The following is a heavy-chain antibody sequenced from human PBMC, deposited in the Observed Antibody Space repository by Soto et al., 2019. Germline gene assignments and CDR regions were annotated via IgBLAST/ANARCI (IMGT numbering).Heavy chain of an antibody. Sequence: EVQLVDSGGGLFQPGGSLRLSCAASGFTFSNAFMDWVRQAPGKGLEWIGRAKSRARGVATQYADPVKGRFTVSRDESSSSIYLHVNTLNAGDTAVYYCAGPKVADDALRDRNFAFWGRGTLVTVSS. CDR1: GFTFSNAF. CDR3: AGPKVADDALRDRNFAF. D-gene: IGHD1-7*01. J-gene: IGHJ2*01. V-gene: IGHV3-72*01. CDR2: AKSRARGVAT.